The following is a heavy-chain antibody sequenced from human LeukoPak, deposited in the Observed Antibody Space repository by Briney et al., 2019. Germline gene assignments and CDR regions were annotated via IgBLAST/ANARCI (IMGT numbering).Heavy chain of an antibody. V-gene: IGHV1-3*01. D-gene: IGHD6-13*01. CDR1: GYTFTSYA. CDR3: AAGRVAAADSFDY. CDR2: INAGNGNT. Sequence: ASVKVSCKASGYTFTSYAIHWVRQAPGQRLEWMGWINAGNGNTKYSQKFQGRVTITRDTSASTAYMELSSLRSEDTAVYYCAAGRVAAADSFDYWGQGTLVTVSS. J-gene: IGHJ4*02.